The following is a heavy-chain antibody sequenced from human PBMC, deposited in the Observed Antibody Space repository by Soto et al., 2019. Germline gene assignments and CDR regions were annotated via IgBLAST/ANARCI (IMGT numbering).Heavy chain of an antibody. CDR1: GFTFSDYW. CDR3: VRDSSGSY. V-gene: IGHV3-74*01. J-gene: IGHJ4*02. D-gene: IGHD3-22*01. Sequence: HPGGSLRLSCAASGFTFSDYWMYWVRQVPGKGLVWVSHISSDGSIINYANAVKGRFTISRDNAQNTLHLEMNSLRAEDTAVYYCVRDSSGSYWGQGTLVTVSS. CDR2: ISSDGSII.